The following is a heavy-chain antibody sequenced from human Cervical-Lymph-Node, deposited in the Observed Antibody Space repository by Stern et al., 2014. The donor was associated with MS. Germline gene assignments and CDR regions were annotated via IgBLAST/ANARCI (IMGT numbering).Heavy chain of an antibody. CDR1: GFSFSRYA. Sequence: VQLVESGGGVVQPGRSLRLSCAASGFSFSRYAMHWVRQAPGQGLEWVALILYDGSNPYYADSVTGRFTISRDNFKNTLYLQMNSLRAEDTAVYYCASAYSSSHYYFDYWGQGTLVTVSS. J-gene: IGHJ4*02. CDR3: ASAYSSSHYYFDY. D-gene: IGHD6-13*01. CDR2: ILYDGSNP. V-gene: IGHV3-33*01.